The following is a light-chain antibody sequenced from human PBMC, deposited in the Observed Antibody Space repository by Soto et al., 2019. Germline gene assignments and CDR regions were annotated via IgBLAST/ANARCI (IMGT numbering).Light chain of an antibody. CDR1: SSNIGSNT. Sequence: QSVLTQPPSASGTPGQRVTISCSGSSSNIGSNTVNWYQQLPGTAPKLLIYSNNQRPSGVPDRFSGSKSGTSDSLAISGLQSEDEADYHCAAWDDSLNGVVFGGGTKLTVL. J-gene: IGLJ2*01. V-gene: IGLV1-44*01. CDR3: AAWDDSLNGVV. CDR2: SNN.